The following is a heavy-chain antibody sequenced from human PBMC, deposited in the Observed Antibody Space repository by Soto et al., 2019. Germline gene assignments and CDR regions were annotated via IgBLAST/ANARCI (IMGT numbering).Heavy chain of an antibody. J-gene: IGHJ6*02. D-gene: IGHD3-16*02. CDR1: GGSFSKNG. V-gene: IGHV1-69*01. Sequence: QVQLVQSGAEVKKPGSSVKVSCKATGGSFSKNGINWVRQAPGQGLEWMGGIIPVSGPANYAQRFQGRVTITADESTSTAYMEVSSLTSEDTAVYYCAREELETFRGVIVNYHSYGMDVWGQGTTVIVSS. CDR2: IIPVSGPA. CDR3: AREELETFRGVIVNYHSYGMDV.